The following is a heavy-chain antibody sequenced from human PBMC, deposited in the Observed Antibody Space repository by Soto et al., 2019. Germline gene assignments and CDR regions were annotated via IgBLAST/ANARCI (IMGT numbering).Heavy chain of an antibody. Sequence: QITLKESGPTLVKPTQTLTLTCSLSGISIRSSGVGAAWIRQPPGKAPEWLALIYWDDEKHYSPSLRSRLTITKDTSENQVVLTMTNMDPVDTGTYYCALRYCGGDCYGLWFDPWGQGTLVTVSS. CDR2: IYWDDEK. CDR3: ALRYCGGDCYGLWFDP. CDR1: GISIRSSGVG. V-gene: IGHV2-5*02. J-gene: IGHJ5*02. D-gene: IGHD2-21*02.